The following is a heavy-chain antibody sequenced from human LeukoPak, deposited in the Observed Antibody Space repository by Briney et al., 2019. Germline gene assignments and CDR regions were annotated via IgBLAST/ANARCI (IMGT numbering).Heavy chain of an antibody. V-gene: IGHV3-33*01. CDR1: GFTFSSYG. J-gene: IGHJ4*02. CDR3: ARDRGASIVATIFDY. D-gene: IGHD5-12*01. CDR2: IWYDGSNK. Sequence: GSLRLSCAASGFTFSSYGMHWVRQAPGKGLEWVAVIWYDGSNKYYADSVKGRFTISRDNSKNTLYLQMNSLRAEDTAVYYCARDRGASIVATIFDYWGQGTLVTVSS.